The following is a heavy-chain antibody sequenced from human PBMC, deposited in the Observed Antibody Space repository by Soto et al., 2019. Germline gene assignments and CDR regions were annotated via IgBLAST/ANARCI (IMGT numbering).Heavy chain of an antibody. D-gene: IGHD3-3*01. Sequence: KSSETLSLTCTVSGGSISSYYWSWIRQPPGKGLEWIGYIYYSGSTNYNPSLKSRVTISVDTSKNQFSLKLSSVTAADTAVYYCARSYYDFWSGYYRENNWFDPWGQGTLVTVSS. V-gene: IGHV4-59*01. CDR1: GGSISSYY. J-gene: IGHJ5*02. CDR3: ARSYYDFWSGYYRENNWFDP. CDR2: IYYSGST.